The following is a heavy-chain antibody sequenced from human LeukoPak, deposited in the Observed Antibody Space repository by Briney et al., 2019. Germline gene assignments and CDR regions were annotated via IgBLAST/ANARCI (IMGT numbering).Heavy chain of an antibody. CDR2: IYSGGST. D-gene: IGHD3-22*01. CDR1: GFILRSYA. CDR3: TRSGYRHPYHFDS. V-gene: IGHV3-53*01. J-gene: IGHJ4*02. Sequence: GGSLRLSCVGSGFILRSYAMSWVRQAPGKGLEWVSVIYSGGSTYYADSVKGRFTISRDNSKNTLYLQMNNLRAEDTAIYYCTRSGYRHPYHFDSWGQGTLVIVSS.